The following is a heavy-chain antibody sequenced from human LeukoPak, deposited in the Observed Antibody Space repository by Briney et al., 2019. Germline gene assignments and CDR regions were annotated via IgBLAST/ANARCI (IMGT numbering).Heavy chain of an antibody. CDR1: GFTVSSNY. J-gene: IGHJ4*02. D-gene: IGHD6-19*01. CDR3: ARGWYSSGWYEYYFDY. Sequence: PGGSLRLSCAASGFTVSSNYMSWVRQAPGKGLEWVSVIYSGGSTYYADSVKGRFTISRDNSKNTLYLQMNSLRAEDTAVYYCARGWYSSGWYEYYFDYRGQGTLVTVSS. V-gene: IGHV3-53*01. CDR2: IYSGGST.